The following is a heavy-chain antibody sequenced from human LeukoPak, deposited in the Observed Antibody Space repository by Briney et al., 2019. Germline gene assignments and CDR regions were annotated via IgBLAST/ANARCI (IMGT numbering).Heavy chain of an antibody. J-gene: IGHJ4*02. V-gene: IGHV3-23*01. CDR3: ASRHSGYDSVRY. CDR1: GFTFSSYA. CDR2: ISASGGST. Sequence: GGSLRLSCAASGFTFSSYAMSWVRQAPGKGLEWVSIISASGGSTYYADSVKGRFTISRDKSRNYLQMNSLRGDDTAIYYCASRHSGYDSVRYWGQGTLVTVSS. D-gene: IGHD5-12*01.